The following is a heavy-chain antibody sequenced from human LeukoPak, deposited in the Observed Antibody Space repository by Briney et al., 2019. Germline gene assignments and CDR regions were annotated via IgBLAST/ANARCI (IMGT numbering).Heavy chain of an antibody. CDR2: IKQDGSEK. J-gene: IGHJ3*02. Sequence: GGSLRLSCAASGFTFSSYWMSWVRQAPGKGLEWVANIKQDGSEKYYVDSVKGRFTISRDNAKNSLYLQMNSLRAEDTAVYYCARDGPLVVLGRAFDIWGQGTMVTVSS. D-gene: IGHD3-22*01. CDR3: ARDGPLVVLGRAFDI. CDR1: GFTFSSYW. V-gene: IGHV3-7*01.